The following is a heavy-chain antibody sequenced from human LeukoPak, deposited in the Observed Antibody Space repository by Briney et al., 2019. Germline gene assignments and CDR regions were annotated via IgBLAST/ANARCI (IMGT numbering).Heavy chain of an antibody. V-gene: IGHV1-2*02. Sequence: AASVKVSCKASGYTFTGYYMHWVRQAPGQGLEWMGWINPNSGGTNYAQKFQGRVTMTRDTSISTAYMELSRLRSDDTAVYYCARQGYCSGGSCLFDLGYWGQGTLVTVSS. CDR1: GYTFTGYY. J-gene: IGHJ4*02. CDR3: ARQGYCSGGSCLFDLGY. CDR2: INPNSGGT. D-gene: IGHD2-15*01.